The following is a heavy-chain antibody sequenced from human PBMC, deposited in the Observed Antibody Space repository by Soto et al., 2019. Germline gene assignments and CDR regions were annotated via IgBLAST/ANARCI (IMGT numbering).Heavy chain of an antibody. Sequence: EVRLLESGGGLVQPGGSLRLSCAGSGFTFSSNAMSWVRQAPGKGLEWVASVSGDGYASDYADSVKGRFTVSRHNSKNTLSLQMNSLRAEDTAVCSCAKRHYYGSGSFALATWGQGTLVTVSS. CDR1: GFTFSSNA. CDR3: AKRHYYGSGSFALAT. J-gene: IGHJ4*03. D-gene: IGHD3-10*01. V-gene: IGHV3-23*01. CDR2: VSGDGYAS.